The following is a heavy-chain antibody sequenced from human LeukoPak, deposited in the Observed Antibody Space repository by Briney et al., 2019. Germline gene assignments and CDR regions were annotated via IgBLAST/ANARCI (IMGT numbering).Heavy chain of an antibody. CDR1: GGSFSGYY. D-gene: IGHD3-22*01. V-gene: IGHV4-34*01. CDR2: INHSGST. CDR3: ARTVTGSTYYYDECYFDY. Sequence: SETLSLTCAVYGGSFSGYYWSWIRQPPGKGLEWIGEINHSGSTNYNPSLKSRVTISVDTSKNQFSLKLSSVTAADTAVYYCARTVTGSTYYYDECYFDYWGQGTLVTVSS. J-gene: IGHJ4*02.